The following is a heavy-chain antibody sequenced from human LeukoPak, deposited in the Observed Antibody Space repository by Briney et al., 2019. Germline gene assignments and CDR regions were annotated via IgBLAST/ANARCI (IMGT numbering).Heavy chain of an antibody. D-gene: IGHD6-19*01. V-gene: IGHV1-18*01. CDR3: ARGTREAVAWLVNTPVDY. CDR2: ISAYNGNT. Sequence: GASVKVSRKASGYTFTSYGISWVRQAPGQGLEWMGWISAYNGNTNYAQKLQGRVTMTTDTSTSTAYMELRSLRSDDTAVYYCARGTREAVAWLVNTPVDYWGQGTLVTVSS. J-gene: IGHJ4*02. CDR1: GYTFTSYG.